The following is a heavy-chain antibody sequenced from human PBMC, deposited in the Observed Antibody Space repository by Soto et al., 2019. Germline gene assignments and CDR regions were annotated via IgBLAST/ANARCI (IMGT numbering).Heavy chain of an antibody. CDR1: GGSFSGYY. Sequence: PSETLSLTCAVYGGSFSGYYWSWIRQPPGKGLEWIGEINHSGSTNYNPSLKSRVTISVDTSKNQFSLKLSSVTAADTAVYYCESDYSSSWYSWFDPWGQGTLVTVSS. D-gene: IGHD6-13*01. CDR3: ESDYSSSWYSWFDP. CDR2: INHSGST. V-gene: IGHV4-34*01. J-gene: IGHJ5*02.